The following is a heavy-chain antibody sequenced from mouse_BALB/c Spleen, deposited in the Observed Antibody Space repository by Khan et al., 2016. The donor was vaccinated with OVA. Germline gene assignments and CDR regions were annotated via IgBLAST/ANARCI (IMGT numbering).Heavy chain of an antibody. D-gene: IGHD2-14*01. CDR2: IWSGGNT. J-gene: IGHJ3*01. CDR1: GFSLTTYG. V-gene: IGHV2-4-1*01. CDR3: ARNSYMYDFTY. Sequence: VQLQESGPGLLQPSQSLSITCTVSGFSLTTYGVHWVRQSPGKGLEWLGLIWSGGNTDYNAAFISRLSISKDNSKCQVFFKMNSLQADDTAIYXCARNSYMYDFTYWGQGTLVTVSA.